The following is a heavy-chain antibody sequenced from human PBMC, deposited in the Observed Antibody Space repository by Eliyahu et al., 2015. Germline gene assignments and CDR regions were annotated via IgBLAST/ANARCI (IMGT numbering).Heavy chain of an antibody. V-gene: IGHV3-9*01. J-gene: IGHJ4*02. D-gene: IGHD3-10*01. Sequence: EVQLVESGGGLVQXGRXLRLSCAXXGXXFDDXXRHWVRQAPGKGLGWVSGISWNGGSIGYADSVKGRFTISRDNAKNSLYLQMNSLRAEDTALYYCAKDPNYYGSGSWEGYFDYWGQGTLVTVSS. CDR3: AKDPNYYGSGSWEGYFDY. CDR2: ISWNGGSI. CDR1: GXXFDDXX.